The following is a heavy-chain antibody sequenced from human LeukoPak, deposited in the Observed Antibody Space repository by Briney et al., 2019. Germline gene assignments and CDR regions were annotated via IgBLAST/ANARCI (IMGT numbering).Heavy chain of an antibody. J-gene: IGHJ6*02. V-gene: IGHV3-74*01. CDR3: ARARGSGYCSGGSCYLVDYYYGMDV. CDR1: GFTFSSYW. CDR2: INSDGSST. D-gene: IGHD2-15*01. Sequence: GGSLRLSCAASGFTFSSYWMHWVRQAPGKGLVWVSRINSDGSSTSYADSVKGRFTISRDNAKNTLYLQMNSLRAEDTAVYYCARARGSGYCSGGSCYLVDYYYGMDVWGQGTTVPVSS.